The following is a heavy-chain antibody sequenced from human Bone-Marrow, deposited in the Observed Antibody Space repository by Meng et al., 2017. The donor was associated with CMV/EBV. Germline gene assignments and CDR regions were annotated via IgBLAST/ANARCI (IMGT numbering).Heavy chain of an antibody. J-gene: IGHJ4*02. Sequence: RASGYTFTDYGISWVRKAPGKGPEWMRWISAYSGNTKYAERFQGRVTMTTDTSTSTAYMELRSLRSDDTAVYFCARDYVVRGVYSGYWGQGTLVTVSS. CDR3: ARDYVVRGVYSGY. CDR2: ISAYSGNT. CDR1: GYTFTDYG. D-gene: IGHD1-26*01. V-gene: IGHV1-18*01.